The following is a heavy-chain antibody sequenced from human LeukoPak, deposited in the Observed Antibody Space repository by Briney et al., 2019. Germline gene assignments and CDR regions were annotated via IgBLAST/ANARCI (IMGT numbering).Heavy chain of an antibody. CDR3: ARDLRHPMVRGVMFDY. V-gene: IGHV3-30*03. Sequence: GRSLRLSCAASGFTFNTYGMHWVRQAPGKGLEWVAVIASDGRDKKYADSVKGRFTISRDNAKNSLYLQMNSLRAEDTAVYYCARDLRHPMVRGVMFDYWGQGTLVTVSS. CDR1: GFTFNTYG. CDR2: IASDGRDK. D-gene: IGHD3-10*01. J-gene: IGHJ4*02.